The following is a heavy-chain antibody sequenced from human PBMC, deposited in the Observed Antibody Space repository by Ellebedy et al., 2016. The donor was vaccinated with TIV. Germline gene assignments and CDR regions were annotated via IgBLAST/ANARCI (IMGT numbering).Heavy chain of an antibody. J-gene: IGHJ2*01. Sequence: SQTLSLTCAISGDSVSSNTAAWNWIRQSPSRGLEWLGRTSYRSNWNNDYAVSVRSRITVNPDTSKNQFSLQLKSVTPDDTAVYYCVRDRWGYTWYLDLWGRGTLVTVSS. CDR1: GDSVSSNTAA. D-gene: IGHD5-12*01. CDR2: TSYRSNWNN. CDR3: VRDRWGYTWYLDL. V-gene: IGHV6-1*01.